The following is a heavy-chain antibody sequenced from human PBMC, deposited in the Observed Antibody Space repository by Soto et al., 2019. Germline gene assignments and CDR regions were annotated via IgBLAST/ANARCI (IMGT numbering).Heavy chain of an antibody. J-gene: IGHJ6*02. V-gene: IGHV4-4*02. D-gene: IGHD1-26*01. CDR3: ARVSGSYYYGMDV. CDR2: IYHSGST. Sequence: SETLSLSCAVSGGSISNSNWWSRVRQPPGKGLEWIGEIYHSGSTNYNPSLKSRVTISVDKSKNQFSLKLSSVTAADTAVYYCARVSGSYYYGMDVWGQGTTVIVSS. CDR1: GGSISNSNW.